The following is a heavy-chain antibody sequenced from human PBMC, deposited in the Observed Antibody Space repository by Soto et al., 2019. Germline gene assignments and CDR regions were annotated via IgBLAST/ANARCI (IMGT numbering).Heavy chain of an antibody. CDR1: GGTFDHAA. Sequence: QVQLVQSGAEVKKPGSSVKVSCEAPGGTFDHAAITWVRQAPGQGLEWMGGINPMFNSTHYAQKFQGRVTITADAATSTAFMELRRLRSDDTAVYHCARQIFEADYWGQGTLLVVSS. D-gene: IGHD3-9*01. CDR2: INPMFNST. J-gene: IGHJ4*02. V-gene: IGHV1-69*01. CDR3: ARQIFEADY.